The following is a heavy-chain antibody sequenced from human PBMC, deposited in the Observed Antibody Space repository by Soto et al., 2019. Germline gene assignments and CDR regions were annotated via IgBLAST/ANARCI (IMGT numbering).Heavy chain of an antibody. V-gene: IGHV3-72*01. CDR1: GFIFSRYA. J-gene: IGHJ4*02. Sequence: EVQLLESGGGLVQPGGSLRLSCAASGFIFSRYAMSWVRQAPGKGLEWVGRTRNKASGYTTDYASSVKGRFTISRDDSKNSLYLQLSGLKAEDTAVYYCVRVMHAGHDYWGQGALVTVSS. CDR3: VRVMHAGHDY. CDR2: TRNKASGYTT. D-gene: IGHD3-10*01.